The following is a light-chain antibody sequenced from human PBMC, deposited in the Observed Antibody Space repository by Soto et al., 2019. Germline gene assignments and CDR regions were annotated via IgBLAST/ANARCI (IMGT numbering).Light chain of an antibody. CDR3: QTGGTGIP. CDR2: VNSDGSH. V-gene: IGLV4-69*02. Sequence: QPVLTQSPSASASLGASVKLTCTLDSGHRNYAIAWHQQQPGKGPRYLMKVNSDGSHNQGDGIPGRFSGSSSGAERYLIISSLQSEDEADYYCQTGGTGIPFGGGTQLTVL. J-gene: IGLJ3*02. CDR1: SGHRNYA.